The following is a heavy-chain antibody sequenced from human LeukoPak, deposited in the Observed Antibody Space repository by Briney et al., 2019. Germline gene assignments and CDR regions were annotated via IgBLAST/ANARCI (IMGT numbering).Heavy chain of an antibody. D-gene: IGHD3-22*01. CDR1: GFTLSSYA. V-gene: IGHV3-23*01. Sequence: GGSLRLSCAASGFTLSSYATSWVRQAPGKGLGWVSGISGSGGSTYYADSVKGRFTISRDNSKNTLYLQMNSLRAEDTAVYYCTKVGGITMMLRGHFDYWGQGTLVTVSS. CDR3: TKVGGITMMLRGHFDY. CDR2: ISGSGGST. J-gene: IGHJ4*02.